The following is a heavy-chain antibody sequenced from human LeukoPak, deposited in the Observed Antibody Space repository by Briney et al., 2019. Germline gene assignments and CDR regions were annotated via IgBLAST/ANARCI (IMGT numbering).Heavy chain of an antibody. CDR2: IKQDGNDK. J-gene: IGHJ6*03. CDR1: RFTFSSYW. Sequence: GGSLRLSCAASRFTFSSYWVSWVRQAPGKGLECVASIKQDGNDKYYVDSVKGRFTISRDNAKNSLYMQMNSLRADDTATYYCARIAAGVATRKGKVYHYYYYMDVWGKGTTVTVSS. CDR3: ARIAAGVATRKGKVYHYYYYMDV. D-gene: IGHD2-15*01. V-gene: IGHV3-7*01.